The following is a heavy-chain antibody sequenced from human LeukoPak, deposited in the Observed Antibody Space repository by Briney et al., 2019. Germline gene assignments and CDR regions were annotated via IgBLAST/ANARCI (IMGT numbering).Heavy chain of an antibody. V-gene: IGHV1-46*01. CDR1: GYSLTTYY. CDR2: INPSGGST. CDR3: ARDSGGTYCSSTSCPPTLYYFDY. D-gene: IGHD2-2*01. Sequence: ASVKVSCKASGYSLTTYYMHWVRQAPGQGLEWMAIINPSGGSTSYAQKFQGRVTMTRDTSTSTVYMELSSLRSEDTAVYYCARDSGGTYCSSTSCPPTLYYFDYWGQGTLVTVSS. J-gene: IGHJ4*02.